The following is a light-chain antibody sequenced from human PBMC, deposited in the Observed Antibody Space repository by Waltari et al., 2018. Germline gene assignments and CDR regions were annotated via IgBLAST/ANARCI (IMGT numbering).Light chain of an antibody. Sequence: IVMTQSPATLSVSPGERATLPCRASQSISTNLAWFQEKPGQAPRLLIYGPSPGATGVPARFSGSGSGTYFTLVISSLQSEDFAVYYCQQYDKWLRYSFGQGTKLEIK. V-gene: IGKV3-15*01. CDR1: QSISTN. CDR3: QQYDKWLRYS. J-gene: IGKJ2*01. CDR2: GPS.